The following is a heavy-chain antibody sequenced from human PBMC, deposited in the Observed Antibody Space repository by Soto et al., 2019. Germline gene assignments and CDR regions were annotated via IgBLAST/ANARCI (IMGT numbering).Heavy chain of an antibody. D-gene: IGHD2-15*01. J-gene: IGHJ4*02. Sequence: QVQLVESGGGVVQPGRSLRLSCAASGFTFSSYGMHWVRQAPGKGLEWVAVIWYDGSNKYYADSVKGRFTISRDNYKNTLYLQMNSLRAEDTAVYYCARDKLLGSTVGYYFDYWGQGTLVTVSS. V-gene: IGHV3-33*01. CDR1: GFTFSSYG. CDR2: IWYDGSNK. CDR3: ARDKLLGSTVGYYFDY.